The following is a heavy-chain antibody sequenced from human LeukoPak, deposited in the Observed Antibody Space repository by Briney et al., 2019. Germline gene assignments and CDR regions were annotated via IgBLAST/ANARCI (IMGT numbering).Heavy chain of an antibody. Sequence: SETLSLTCTVSGGSINFYYWSWIRQPAGKGLEWIGRIYSTGSTNYRPSLKSRVTMSVDKSKNQFTLNLSSVTAADTAVYYCARGIADPYSFDSWGQGTLVTVSS. CDR2: IYSTGST. J-gene: IGHJ4*02. V-gene: IGHV4-4*07. D-gene: IGHD6-13*01. CDR3: ARGIADPYSFDS. CDR1: GGSINFYY.